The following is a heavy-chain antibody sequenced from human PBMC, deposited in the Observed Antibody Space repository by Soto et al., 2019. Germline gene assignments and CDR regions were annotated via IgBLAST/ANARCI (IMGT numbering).Heavy chain of an antibody. CDR1: GGSVSSGSYY. CDR3: ATDPPGWFDP. CDR2: IYYSGST. J-gene: IGHJ5*02. Sequence: PSETLSLTCTGSGGSVSSGSYYWSWIRQPPGKVLEWIGYIYYSGSTNYNPSITSLVTISVSTSKNQFSLKLSSVSAADAAVYYCATDPPGWFDPWAQGPLVTV. V-gene: IGHV4-61*01.